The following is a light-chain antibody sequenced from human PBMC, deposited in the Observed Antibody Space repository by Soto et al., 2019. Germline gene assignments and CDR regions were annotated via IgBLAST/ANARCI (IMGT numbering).Light chain of an antibody. CDR1: QSVLYSSNNQNY. V-gene: IGKV4-1*01. CDR3: QQYYSTPRT. J-gene: IGKJ1*01. Sequence: DIVMNQSPDSLAVSLVERATINFKSSQSVLYSSNNQNYLAWYQQKPGQPPKLLIYWASTRESGVPDRFSGSGSGTDFTLTISSLQAEDVAVYYCQQYYSTPRTFGQGTKVDIK. CDR2: WAS.